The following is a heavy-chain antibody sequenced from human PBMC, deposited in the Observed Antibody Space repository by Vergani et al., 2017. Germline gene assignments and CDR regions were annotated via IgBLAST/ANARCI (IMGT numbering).Heavy chain of an antibody. CDR2: IYYSGST. CDR1: GGAVNSGGYY. CDR3: AREQKSGRYFDY. J-gene: IGHJ4*02. Sequence: QVQLQESGPGLVKPSQTLSLTCSVSGGAVNSGGYYWSWIRQHPGKGLEWIGYIYYSGSTYYNPSLKSRVTISVDTSKNQFSLKLSSVTAADTAVYYCAREQKSGRYFDYWGQGTLVTVSS. V-gene: IGHV4-31*03. D-gene: IGHD5-12*01.